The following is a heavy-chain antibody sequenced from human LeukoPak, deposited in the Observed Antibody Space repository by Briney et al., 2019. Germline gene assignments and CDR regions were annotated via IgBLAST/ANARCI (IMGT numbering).Heavy chain of an antibody. J-gene: IGHJ4*02. CDR2: ISWNSGRI. D-gene: IGHD3-10*01. CDR3: AKERYDGSGAAYDN. Sequence: PGGSLRPSCAASGFSFDDYAMHWVRQAPGKGLEWVSGISWNSGRIGYADSVKGRFTISRDNAKNSLYLQMNSLRAEDTALYYCAKERYDGSGAAYDNWGQGTLVTVSS. CDR1: GFSFDDYA. V-gene: IGHV3-9*01.